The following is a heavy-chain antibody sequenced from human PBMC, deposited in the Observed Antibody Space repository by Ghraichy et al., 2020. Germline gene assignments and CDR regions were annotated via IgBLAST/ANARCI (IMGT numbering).Heavy chain of an antibody. J-gene: IGHJ4*02. D-gene: IGHD5-18*01. CDR3: ARRNAAMANFDY. CDR1: GGSVSSGSYY. CDR2: FYHSGST. V-gene: IGHV4-61*01. Sequence: SETLSLTCTVSGGSVSSGSYYWSWIRQPPGKGLEWIGYFYHSGSTNYNPSLKSRVTISVDTSKNQFSLKLSSVTAADTAVYYRARRNAAMANFDYWGQGTLVTVSS.